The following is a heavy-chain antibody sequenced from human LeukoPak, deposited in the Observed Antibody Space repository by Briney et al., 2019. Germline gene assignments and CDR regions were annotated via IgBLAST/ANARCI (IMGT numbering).Heavy chain of an antibody. CDR2: IKEDESAK. V-gene: IGHV3-7*01. CDR1: GFIFSTYW. D-gene: IGHD1-26*01. CDR3: ARDVGGSLGY. J-gene: IGHJ4*02. Sequence: GGSLSLSCAASGFIFSTYWMAWVRQAPGKGLEWVANIKEDESAKHQADSVKGRFTIFRDNARNSVYLQMSSLRGEDTAVYYCARDVGGSLGYWGQGTLVTVSS.